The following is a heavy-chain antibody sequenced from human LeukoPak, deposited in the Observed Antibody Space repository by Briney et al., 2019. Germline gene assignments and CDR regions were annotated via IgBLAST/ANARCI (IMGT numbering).Heavy chain of an antibody. CDR2: INSDGSST. CDR1: GFTFSSYW. V-gene: IGHV3-74*01. CDR3: ARTYCDSTSCSYSPNWFDP. Sequence: GGSLRLSCAASGFTFSSYWMHWVRQAPGKGLVWVSRINSDGSSTSYADSVKGRFTISRDNAKNTLYLQMNSLRAEDTAVYYCARTYCDSTSCSYSPNWFDPWGQGTLVTVSS. D-gene: IGHD2-2*01. J-gene: IGHJ5*02.